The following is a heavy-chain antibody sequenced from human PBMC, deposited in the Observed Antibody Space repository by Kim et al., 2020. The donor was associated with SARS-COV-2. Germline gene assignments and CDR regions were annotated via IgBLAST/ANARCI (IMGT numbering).Heavy chain of an antibody. CDR2: IGTAGDT. D-gene: IGHD3-22*01. Sequence: GGSLRLSCAASGFTFSSYDMHWVRQATGKGLEWVSAIGTAGDTYYPGSVKGRFTISRENAKNSLYLQMNSLRAGDTAVYYCARGNYYDSSGYQIFDYWGQGTLVTVSS. CDR1: GFTFSSYD. CDR3: ARGNYYDSSGYQIFDY. J-gene: IGHJ4*02. V-gene: IGHV3-13*01.